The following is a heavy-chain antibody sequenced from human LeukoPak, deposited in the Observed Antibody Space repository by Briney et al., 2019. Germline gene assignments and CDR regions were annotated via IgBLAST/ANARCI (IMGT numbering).Heavy chain of an antibody. Sequence: SVKVSCKASGGTFSSYAISWVRQAPGQGLEWMGGIIPIFGTANYAQKFQGRVTITADKSTSTAYMELSSLRSEDTAVYYCARQGYGGGASDMWGQGTMVSVSS. J-gene: IGHJ3*02. V-gene: IGHV1-69*06. D-gene: IGHD5-18*01. CDR2: IIPIFGTA. CDR3: ARQGYGGGASDM. CDR1: GGTFSSYA.